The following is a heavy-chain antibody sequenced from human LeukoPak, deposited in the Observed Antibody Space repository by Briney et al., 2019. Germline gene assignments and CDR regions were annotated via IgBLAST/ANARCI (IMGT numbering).Heavy chain of an antibody. Sequence: PGGSLRLSCAASGFTFSSYGMHWVRQAPGKGLEWVAVISYDGSNKYYADSVKGRFTISRDNSKNTLYLQMNSLRAEDTAVYYCAKDQSIVVVVAAATPDYWGQGTLVTVSS. D-gene: IGHD2-15*01. V-gene: IGHV3-30*18. CDR2: ISYDGSNK. J-gene: IGHJ4*02. CDR1: GFTFSSYG. CDR3: AKDQSIVVVVAAATPDY.